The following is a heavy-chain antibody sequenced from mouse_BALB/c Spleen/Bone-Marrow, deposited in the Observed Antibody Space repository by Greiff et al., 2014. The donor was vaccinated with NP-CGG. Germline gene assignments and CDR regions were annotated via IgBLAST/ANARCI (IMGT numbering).Heavy chain of an antibody. CDR3: TRGSYGSSQYYFDY. J-gene: IGHJ2*01. CDR2: INPSNGGT. V-gene: IGHV1S81*02. D-gene: IGHD1-1*01. CDR1: GYTFTSFY. Sequence: QVQLKDSGAELVKPGASVKLSCKASGYTFTSFYMYWVKQRPGQGLEWIGGINPSNGGTNFNEKFKSKATLTLDKSSSTAYMQLSSLTSEDSAVYYCTRGSYGSSQYYFDYWGQGTTLTVSS.